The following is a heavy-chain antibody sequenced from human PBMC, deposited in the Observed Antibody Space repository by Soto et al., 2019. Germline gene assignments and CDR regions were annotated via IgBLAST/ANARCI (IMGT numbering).Heavy chain of an antibody. CDR2: IIPIFGTA. J-gene: IGHJ6*02. CDR1: GGTFSSYA. Sequence: QVQLVQSGAEVKKPGSSVKVSCKASGGTFSSYAISWVRQAPGQGLEWMGGIIPIFGTANYAQKFQGRVTXPPXXSXCTAYRELSSLRSEDAAVYYCARPPGGRGYYYGMDVWGQGTTVTVSS. CDR3: ARPPGGRGYYYGMDV. V-gene: IGHV1-69*05. D-gene: IGHD2-15*01.